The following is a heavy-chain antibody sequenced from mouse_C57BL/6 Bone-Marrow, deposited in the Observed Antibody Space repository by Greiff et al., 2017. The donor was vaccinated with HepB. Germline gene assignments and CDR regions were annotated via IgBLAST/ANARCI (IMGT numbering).Heavy chain of an antibody. Sequence: EVQRVESGGGLVKPGGSLKLSCAASGFTFSSYAMSWVRQTPEKRLEWVATISDGGSYTYYPDNVKGRFTISRDNAKNNLYLQMSHLKSEDTAMYYCAPRSDMGGQGTLVTVSA. J-gene: IGHJ3*01. V-gene: IGHV5-4*01. CDR3: APRSDM. CDR1: GFTFSSYA. CDR2: ISDGGSYT.